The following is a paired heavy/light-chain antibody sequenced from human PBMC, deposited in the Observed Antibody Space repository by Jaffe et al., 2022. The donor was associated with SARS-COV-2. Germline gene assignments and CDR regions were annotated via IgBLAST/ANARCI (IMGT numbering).Light chain of an antibody. V-gene: IGKV1-39*01. J-gene: IGKJ2*01. CDR2: GAS. CDR3: QQTHSTVYT. CDR1: QSISSS. Sequence: DIQMTQSPSSLSASIGDRVTITCRASQSISSSLNWYQQKPGEAPKILIHGASNLQSGAPSRFSGSGSGADFTLTISSLQREDVATYYCQQTHSTVYTFGQGTKLEIK.
Heavy chain of an antibody. CDR3: ASFFNWFDP. D-gene: IGHD3-3*01. V-gene: IGHV4-4*02. CDR2: IFHTGTT. J-gene: IGHJ5*02. Sequence: QVQLQESGPGLVKPSGTLSLTCGVSGASLTTNMWWSWVRQSPGRGLEWIGEIFHTGTTNYNPSLRGRLSLSVDKSKNQFSLNLRSVTAADTAIYYCASFFNWFDPWGQGTLVTVSS. CDR1: GASLTTNMW.